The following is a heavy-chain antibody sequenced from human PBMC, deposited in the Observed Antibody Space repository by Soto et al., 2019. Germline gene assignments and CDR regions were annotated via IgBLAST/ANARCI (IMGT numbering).Heavy chain of an antibody. CDR2: IDPHSGIT. J-gene: IGHJ4*02. Sequence: VASVKVSCKTSGYTFTGYFLHWVRQAPGQGPEWMGWIDPHSGITNYARTFQGRVSMTRDRSIDTAYMEVNRLTSDDTAVYYCARGQGYCTSSGCSSFDYWGRGTLVTVSS. CDR3: ARGQGYCTSSGCSSFDY. D-gene: IGHD2-2*01. CDR1: GYTFTGYF. V-gene: IGHV1-2*02.